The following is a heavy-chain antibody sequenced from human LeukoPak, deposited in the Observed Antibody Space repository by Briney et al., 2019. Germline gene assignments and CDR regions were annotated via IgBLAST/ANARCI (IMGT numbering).Heavy chain of an antibody. Sequence: WAPVKVSCKASGYTFTGYYMHWVRQAPGQGLEWMGGIIPIFGTANYAQKFQGRVTITADESTSTAYMELSSLRSEDTAVYYCAIQSTGDRGYYFDYWGQGTLVTVSS. V-gene: IGHV1-69*13. CDR1: GYTFTGYY. CDR3: AIQSTGDRGYYFDY. CDR2: IIPIFGTA. D-gene: IGHD7-27*01. J-gene: IGHJ4*02.